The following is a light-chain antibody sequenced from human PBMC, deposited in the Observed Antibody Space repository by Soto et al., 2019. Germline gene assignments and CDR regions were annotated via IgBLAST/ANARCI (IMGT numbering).Light chain of an antibody. Sequence: QSVLTQPPSVSAAPGQKVTISCSGSSSNVRNNFVSWCQQLPGTAPRLLIYDNNQRPSGIPDRFSGSKSGSSATLGITGLQTGDEADYYCGTWDTSLRARVFGGGTKLTVL. V-gene: IGLV1-51*01. J-gene: IGLJ3*02. CDR3: GTWDTSLRARV. CDR2: DNN. CDR1: SSNVRNNF.